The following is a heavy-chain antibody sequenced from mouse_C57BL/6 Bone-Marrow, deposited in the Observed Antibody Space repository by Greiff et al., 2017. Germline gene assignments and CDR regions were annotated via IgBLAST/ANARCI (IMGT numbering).Heavy chain of an antibody. V-gene: IGHV2-2*01. CDR3: ASIYYYGSSYVDV. J-gene: IGHJ1*03. Sequence: VQLQQSGPGLVQPSQSLSITCTVSGFSLTSYGVHWVRQSPGKGLEWLGVIWSGGSTDYNAAFISRLSISKDNSKSQVFFKMNSLQADDTAIYYCASIYYYGSSYVDVWGTGTTVTVSS. D-gene: IGHD1-1*01. CDR1: GFSLTSYG. CDR2: IWSGGST.